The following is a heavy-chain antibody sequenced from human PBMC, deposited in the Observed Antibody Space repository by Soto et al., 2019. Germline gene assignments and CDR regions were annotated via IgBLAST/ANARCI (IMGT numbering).Heavy chain of an antibody. CDR1: GFTLSSHW. CDR2: VNTDGAIT. J-gene: IGHJ3*01. CDR3: ARDAGYCSLTSCYRRAFDL. V-gene: IGHV3-74*01. Sequence: EVELVESGGDLVQPGGSLRLSCAASGFTLSSHWMHWVRQVPGKGLMWVGRVNTDGAITSYAVAVKRRFTISKDNAKNTAFLVMDGLTTEDTSTYYCARDAGYCSLTSCYRRAFDLWGQGTMVTVSP. D-gene: IGHD2-2*01.